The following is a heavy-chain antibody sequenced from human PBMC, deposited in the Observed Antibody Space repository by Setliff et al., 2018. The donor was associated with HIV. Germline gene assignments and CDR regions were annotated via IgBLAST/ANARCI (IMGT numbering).Heavy chain of an antibody. Sequence: LSLTCAVSGDSITRGGYYWSWIRQFAGKGLEWIADIYYSGRTNYNPSLKSRLTVSIDTSKNHLSLKLTPMTAADTAMYFCARGKDPGLYFDNWRQVMLVTVSS. CDR3: ARGKDPGLYFDN. D-gene: IGHD2-15*01. CDR2: IYYSGRT. V-gene: IGHV4-31*11. CDR1: GDSITRGGYY. J-gene: IGHJ4*02.